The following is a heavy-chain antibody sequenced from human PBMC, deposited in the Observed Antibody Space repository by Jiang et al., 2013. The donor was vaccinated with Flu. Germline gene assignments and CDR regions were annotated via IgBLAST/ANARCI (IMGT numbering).Heavy chain of an antibody. D-gene: IGHD2-2*01. J-gene: IGHJ4*02. CDR1: GYTFTGYY. Sequence: PGASVKVSCKASGYTFTGYYMHWVRQAPGQGLEWMGWINPNSGGTNYAQKFQGRVTMTRDTSISTAYMELSRLRSDDTAVYYCARDFRYCSSTSCYGYFDYWGQGTLVTVSS. CDR3: ARDFRYCSSTSCYGYFDY. V-gene: IGHV1-2*02. CDR2: INPNSGGT.